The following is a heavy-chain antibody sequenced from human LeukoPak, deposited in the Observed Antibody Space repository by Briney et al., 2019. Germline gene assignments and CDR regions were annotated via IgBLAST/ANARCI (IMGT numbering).Heavy chain of an antibody. CDR1: GGSISSSSYY. CDR3: ARAVKHYYDSSGYLDY. CDR2: IYYSGST. D-gene: IGHD3-22*01. Sequence: SETLSLTCTVSGGSISSSSYYWGWIRQPPGKGLEWIGSIYYSGSTYYNPSLKSRVTISVDTSKNQFSLKLSSVTAADTAVYYCARAVKHYYDSSGYLDYWGQGTLVTVSS. J-gene: IGHJ4*02. V-gene: IGHV4-39*07.